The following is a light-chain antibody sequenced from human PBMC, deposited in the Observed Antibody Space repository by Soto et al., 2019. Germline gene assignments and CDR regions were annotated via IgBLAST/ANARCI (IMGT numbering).Light chain of an antibody. CDR2: GAS. J-gene: IGKJ1*01. CDR1: QSVSTN. V-gene: IGKV3-15*01. CDR3: QQYNNWPRRT. Sequence: EIVLTQSPATLSLSPGERSTLSCRASQSVSTNLAWYQQKAGQAPRLLIYGASTRATGIPARFSGSGSGTEFTLTISSLQSEDFAVYYCQQYNNWPRRTFGQGTKVDIK.